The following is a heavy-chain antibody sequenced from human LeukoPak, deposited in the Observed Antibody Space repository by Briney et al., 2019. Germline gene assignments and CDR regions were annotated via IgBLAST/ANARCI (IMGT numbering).Heavy chain of an antibody. CDR2: IRYDGSNK. CDR1: GFTFSSHG. D-gene: IGHD2-2*01. J-gene: IGHJ4*02. CDR3: AKDLGYCSSTSCLGGRFDY. Sequence: PGGSLRLSCAASGFTFSSHGMHWVRQAPGKGLEWVAFIRYDGSNKYYADSVKGRFTISRDNSKNTLYLQMNSLRAEDTAVYYCAKDLGYCSSTSCLGGRFDYWGQGTLVTVSS. V-gene: IGHV3-30*02.